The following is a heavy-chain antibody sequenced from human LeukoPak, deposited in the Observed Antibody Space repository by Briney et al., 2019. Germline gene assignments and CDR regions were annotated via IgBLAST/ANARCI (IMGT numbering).Heavy chain of an antibody. CDR1: GGSISSGGYY. Sequence: SETLSLTCTVSGGSISSGGYYWSWIRQHPGKGLEWIGYIYYSGSTYYNPSLKSRVTISVDTSKNQFSLKLSSVTAADTAVYYCARLGVIEEDYGEDYTIDYWGQGTLVSVAS. V-gene: IGHV4-31*03. CDR3: ARLGVIEEDYGEDYTIDY. CDR2: IYYSGST. J-gene: IGHJ4*02. D-gene: IGHD4-17*01.